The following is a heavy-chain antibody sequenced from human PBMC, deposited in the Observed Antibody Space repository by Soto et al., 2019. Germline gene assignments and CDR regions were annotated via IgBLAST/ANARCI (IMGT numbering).Heavy chain of an antibody. CDR2: IIPILGTA. D-gene: IGHD2-15*01. Sequence: QVQLVQSGAEVKKPGSSVKVSCKASGGTFSSYAISWVRQAPGQGLEWMGGIIPILGTANYAQKFQGRVTITADESTSTAYMELSSLRAEVTAVYYCARDGCSGGNCYPYYYYGMDVWGQGTTVTVSS. V-gene: IGHV1-69*01. J-gene: IGHJ6*02. CDR3: ARDGCSGGNCYPYYYYGMDV. CDR1: GGTFSSYA.